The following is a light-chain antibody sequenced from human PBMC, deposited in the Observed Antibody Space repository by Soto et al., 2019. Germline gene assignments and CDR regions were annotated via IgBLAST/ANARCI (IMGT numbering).Light chain of an antibody. J-gene: IGKJ5*01. CDR1: QSVSTNF. CDR3: LQYVSSLSIT. CDR2: GAS. V-gene: IGKV3-20*01. Sequence: ENVLTQSPATLSLSPGEITTLSCRASQSVSTNFLARYQQKPGLAPRLLIYGASYRAPGIPDRFSGSGSGADFTLTISSLGSEDCAVYYCLQYVSSLSITLGNGTRLESK.